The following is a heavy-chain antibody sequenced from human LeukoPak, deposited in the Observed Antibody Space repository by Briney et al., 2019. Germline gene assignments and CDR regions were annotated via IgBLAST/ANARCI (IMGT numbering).Heavy chain of an antibody. V-gene: IGHV1-18*01. D-gene: IGHD6-19*01. J-gene: IGHJ4*02. CDR1: GYTFTSYG. CDR2: ISAYNGNT. CDR3: ARTHSSGWFYFDY. Sequence: GSVTVSCTASGYTFTSYGISWVRQAPGQGLEWMGWISAYNGNTNYAQKLQGRVTMTTDTSTSTAYMELRSLRSDDTAVYYCARTHSSGWFYFDYWGQGTLVAV.